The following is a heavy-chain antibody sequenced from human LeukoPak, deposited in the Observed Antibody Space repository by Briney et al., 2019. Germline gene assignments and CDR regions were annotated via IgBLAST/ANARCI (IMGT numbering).Heavy chain of an antibody. V-gene: IGHV3-30*03. CDR2: ISHHGSNK. CDR3: ARDRLEAVTDDDYFDY. Sequence: PGGSLRLSCAASGFTFSRDSMNWVRQAPGKGLEWVAVISHHGSNKFYGDSVKGRFTISRDNSKNTVYLQMNSLRAEDTGVYYCARDRLEAVTDDDYFDYWGQGTLVTVSS. CDR1: GFTFSRDS. J-gene: IGHJ4*02. D-gene: IGHD2-21*02.